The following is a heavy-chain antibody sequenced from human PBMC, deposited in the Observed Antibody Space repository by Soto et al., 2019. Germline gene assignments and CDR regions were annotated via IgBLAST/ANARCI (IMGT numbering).Heavy chain of an antibody. V-gene: IGHV4-34*01. CDR1: GGSFSGHS. J-gene: IGHJ5*01. Sequence: PXATLSLTFAVYGGSFSGHSWTWIRQSPGKGLEWIGDINHSGRVNYSPSLKSRVTISLDTSKNQFSLTLSAVTAADTAMYYCSTTAYDTNGYYRFDPWGQGTLVTVSS. CDR3: STTAYDTNGYYRFDP. CDR2: INHSGRV. D-gene: IGHD3-22*01.